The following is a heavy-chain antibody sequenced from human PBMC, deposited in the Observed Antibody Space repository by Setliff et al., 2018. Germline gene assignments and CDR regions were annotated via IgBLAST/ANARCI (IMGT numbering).Heavy chain of an antibody. Sequence: PSETLSLTCNVSGDSISSTYHWGWIRQSPGKGLEWIGTIYYSGSTYYNPSLKSRVTISVDTSKNQFSLKLSSVTAADTAVYYCARGYGVLTGYYNYWGQGTLVTVSS. V-gene: IGHV4-38-2*02. CDR2: IYYSGST. D-gene: IGHD3-9*01. CDR3: ARGYGVLTGYYNY. CDR1: GDSISSTYH. J-gene: IGHJ4*02.